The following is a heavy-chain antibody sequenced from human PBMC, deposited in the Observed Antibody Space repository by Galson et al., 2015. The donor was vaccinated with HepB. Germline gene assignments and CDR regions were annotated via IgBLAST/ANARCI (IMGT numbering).Heavy chain of an antibody. CDR3: ARDSSSWYYYYGMDV. CDR1: GFTFSSYW. V-gene: IGHV3-7*03. Sequence: SLRLSCAASGFTFSSYWMSWVRQAPGKGLEWVANIKQDGSEKYYVDSVKGRFTISRDNAKNSLYLQMNSLRAEDTAVYYCARDSSSWYYYYGMDVWGQGTTDTVSS. D-gene: IGHD6-13*01. CDR2: IKQDGSEK. J-gene: IGHJ6*02.